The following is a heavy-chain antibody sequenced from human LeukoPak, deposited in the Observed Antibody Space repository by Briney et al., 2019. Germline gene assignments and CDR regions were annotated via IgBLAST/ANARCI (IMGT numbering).Heavy chain of an antibody. V-gene: IGHV1-18*01. CDR2: SSAYNGNT. J-gene: IGHJ4*02. Sequence: ASVKVCCKASGGTFTSYGISWVRQAPGQGLEWMGWSSAYNGNTNYAQKLQGRVTMTTDTSTSTAYMELRSLRSDDTAVYYCARVELRYFDWLLGAFDYWGQGTLVTVSS. CDR3: ARVELRYFDWLLGAFDY. CDR1: GGTFTSYG. D-gene: IGHD3-9*01.